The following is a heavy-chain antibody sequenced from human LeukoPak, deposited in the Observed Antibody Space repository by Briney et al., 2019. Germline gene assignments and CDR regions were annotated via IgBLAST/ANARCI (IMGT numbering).Heavy chain of an antibody. J-gene: IGHJ4*02. D-gene: IGHD3-10*01. CDR1: GGSFSGSY. V-gene: IGHV4-34*01. CDR2: INHSGST. CDR3: ARHPIWFGGLDY. Sequence: PSETLSLTCAVYGGSFSGSYWSWIRQPPGKGLEWIGEINHSGSTNYNPSLKSRVTISVDTSKNQFSLKLSSVTAADTAVYYCARHPIWFGGLDYWGQGTLVTVSS.